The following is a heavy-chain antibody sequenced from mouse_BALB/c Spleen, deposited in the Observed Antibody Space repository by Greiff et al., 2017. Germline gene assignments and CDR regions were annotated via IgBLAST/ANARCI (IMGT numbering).Heavy chain of an antibody. CDR3: VVLLRRYFDV. CDR1: GYSITSGYY. D-gene: IGHD1-1*01. CDR2: ISYDGSN. V-gene: IGHV3-6*02. Sequence: EVQLVESGPGLVKPSQSLSLTCSVTGYSITSGYYWNWIRQFPGNKLEWMGYISYDGSNNYNPSLKNRISITRDTSKNQFFLKLNSVTTEDTATYYCVVLLRRYFDVWGAGTTVTVSS. J-gene: IGHJ1*01.